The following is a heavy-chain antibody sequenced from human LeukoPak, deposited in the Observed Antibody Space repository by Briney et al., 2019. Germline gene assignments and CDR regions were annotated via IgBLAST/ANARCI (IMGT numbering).Heavy chain of an antibody. CDR2: IIPIFGTA. J-gene: IGHJ4*02. CDR3: ARGLSYGDLYFDY. CDR1: GGTFSSYA. V-gene: IGHV1-69*01. Sequence: SVKVSCKASGGTFSSYAISWVRQAPGQGLEWMGGIIPIFGTANYAQKFRGRVTITADESTSTAYMELSSLRSEDTAVYYCARGLSYGDLYFDYWGQGTLVTVSS. D-gene: IGHD4-17*01.